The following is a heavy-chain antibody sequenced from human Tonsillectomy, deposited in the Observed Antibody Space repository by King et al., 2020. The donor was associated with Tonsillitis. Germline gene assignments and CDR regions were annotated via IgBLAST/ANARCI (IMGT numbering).Heavy chain of an antibody. Sequence: VQLVESGGGLVQPGGSLRLSCAASGFTFSSYAMSWVRQAPGKGLEWGSSISGSGGSTYYADSVKGRFTISRDNSKNTLYLQMNSLRAEDTAVYYCAKRTVTNRYYYYGMDVWGQGTTVTVSS. J-gene: IGHJ6*02. CDR1: GFTFSSYA. V-gene: IGHV3-23*04. CDR2: ISGSGGST. D-gene: IGHD4-17*01. CDR3: AKRTVTNRYYYYGMDV.